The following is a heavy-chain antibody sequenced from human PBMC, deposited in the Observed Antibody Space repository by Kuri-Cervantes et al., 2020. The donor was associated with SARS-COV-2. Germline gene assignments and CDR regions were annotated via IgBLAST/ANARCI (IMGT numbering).Heavy chain of an antibody. CDR2: ISGSGGST. CDR1: GFTFSSYA. V-gene: IGHV3-23*01. Sequence: LSLTCAASGFTFSSYAMSWVRQAPGKGLEWVSAISGSGGSTYYADSVKGRFTISRDNSKNTLYLQMNSLRAEDTAVYYCAKDPSVVVTLFDYWGQGTLVTVSS. CDR3: AKDPSVVVTLFDY. J-gene: IGHJ4*02. D-gene: IGHD2-15*01.